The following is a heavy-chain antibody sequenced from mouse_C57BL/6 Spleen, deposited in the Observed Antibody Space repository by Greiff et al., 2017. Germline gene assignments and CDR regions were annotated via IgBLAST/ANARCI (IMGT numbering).Heavy chain of an antibody. V-gene: IGHV2-2*01. J-gene: IGHJ4*01. CDR3: TSNLKTKAMDY. Sequence: VKLMESGPGLVQPSQSLSITCTASGFTFTSYGVHWVRQSPGKGLEWLGVIWSGGSTDYNAAFISRQSVNKDISMGQVFFKINRLQAYDTARYDCTSNLKTKAMDYWGQGTSVTVSS. CDR1: GFTFTSYG. CDR2: IWSGGST. D-gene: IGHD1-3*01.